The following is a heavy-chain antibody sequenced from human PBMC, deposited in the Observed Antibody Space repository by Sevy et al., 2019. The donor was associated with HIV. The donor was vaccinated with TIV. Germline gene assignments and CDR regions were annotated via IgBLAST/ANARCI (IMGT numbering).Heavy chain of an antibody. CDR3: ASQWDLRLGYYMDV. CDR1: GGSISRRSYY. V-gene: IGHV4-39*01. J-gene: IGHJ6*03. Sequence: SETLSLTCIVSGGSISRRSYYWGWIRQPPGKGLEWIGSIYYSGSTYYNPSLQSRVTISVDTSETQFSLKLSSVTAADTAVYYCASQWDLRLGYYMDVWGKGTTVTVSS. CDR2: IYYSGST. D-gene: IGHD1-26*01.